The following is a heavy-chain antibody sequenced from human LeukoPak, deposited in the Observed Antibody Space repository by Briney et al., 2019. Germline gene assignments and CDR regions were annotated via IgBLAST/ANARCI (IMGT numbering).Heavy chain of an antibody. CDR3: ARDMPKFPRFNCISTSCYTGGHYYYYYMDV. CDR1: GYTFTGYY. D-gene: IGHD2-2*02. J-gene: IGHJ6*03. Sequence: ASVKVSCKASGYTFTGYYMHWVRQAPGQGLEWVGWISAYIGNTNYAEKLQGRVTMTTDTSKSTAYMELRSLRSDDTAVYYCARDMPKFPRFNCISTSCYTGGHYYYYYMDVWGKGTTVTVSS. CDR2: ISAYIGNT. V-gene: IGHV1-18*04.